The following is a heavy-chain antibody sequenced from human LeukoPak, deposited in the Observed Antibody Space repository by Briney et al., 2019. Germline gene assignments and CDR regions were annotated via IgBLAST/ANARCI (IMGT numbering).Heavy chain of an antibody. Sequence: GRSLRLSCAASGFPFSSYWMHWVRQVPGKGLLWVSRINSDGSATIYADSVRGRFTISRDNAKNTLYLQMSGLRVDDTAVYHCASDSPYYGMDVWGQGTTVTASS. CDR2: INSDGSAT. J-gene: IGHJ6*02. CDR1: GFPFSSYW. V-gene: IGHV3-74*01. CDR3: ASDSPYYGMDV.